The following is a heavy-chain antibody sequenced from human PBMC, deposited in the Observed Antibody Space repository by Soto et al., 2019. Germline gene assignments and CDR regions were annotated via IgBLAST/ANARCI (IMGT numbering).Heavy chain of an antibody. D-gene: IGHD7-27*01. V-gene: IGHV4-30-4*01. CDR2: IYDGGRT. J-gene: IGHJ4*02. Sequence: QVQLQESGPGLVKPSQTLSLTCTVSGGSISTVDYWWSWIRQSPDMGLEWIGHIYDGGRTYNNPSLESRVTMSVDTYKSQLSLTLSSVSAAYTAVYYCARGPSGDKVDSWGQGTLVTVSS. CDR1: GGSISTVDYW. CDR3: ARGPSGDKVDS.